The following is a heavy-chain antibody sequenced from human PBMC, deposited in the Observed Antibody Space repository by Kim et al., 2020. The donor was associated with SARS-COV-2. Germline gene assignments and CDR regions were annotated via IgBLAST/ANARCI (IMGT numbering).Heavy chain of an antibody. D-gene: IGHD3-22*01. J-gene: IGHJ4*02. CDR1: GGSISSYY. CDR2: IYYSGST. V-gene: IGHV4-59*13. Sequence: SETLSLTCTVSGGSISSYYWSWIRQPPGKGLEWIGYIYYSGSTNYNPSLKSRVTISVDTSKNQFSLKLSSVTAADTAVYYCARVVNYYDSSGYYYPYFDYWGQGTLVTVSS. CDR3: ARVVNYYDSSGYYYPYFDY.